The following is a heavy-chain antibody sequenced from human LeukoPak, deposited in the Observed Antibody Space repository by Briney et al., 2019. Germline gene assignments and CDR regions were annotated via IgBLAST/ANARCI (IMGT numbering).Heavy chain of an antibody. CDR2: IKQDGSEK. D-gene: IGHD2-2*01. CDR1: GFTFSSYW. J-gene: IGHJ4*02. CDR3: AKIFCTLTSCFYDY. V-gene: IGHV3-7*01. Sequence: GGSLRLSCAASGFTFSSYWMSWVRQAPGKGLEWVANIKQDGSEKYYVDSVKGRFTISRDNAKNSLYLQMNSLRAEDTAVYYCAKIFCTLTSCFYDYWGQGHLVTVSS.